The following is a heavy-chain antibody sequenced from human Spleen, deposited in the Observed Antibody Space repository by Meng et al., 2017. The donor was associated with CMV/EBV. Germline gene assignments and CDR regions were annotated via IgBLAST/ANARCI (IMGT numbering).Heavy chain of an antibody. CDR1: GGTFSSYA. D-gene: IGHD3-16*01. V-gene: IGHV1-69*05. CDR2: IIPIFGTA. Sequence: SCKASGGTFSSYAISWVRQAPGQGLEWMGGIIPIFGTANYAQKFQGRVTITTDESTSTAYMELSSLRSEDTAVYYCAGHGGWGRTTDYWGQGTLVTVSS. CDR3: AGHGGWGRTTDY. J-gene: IGHJ4*02.